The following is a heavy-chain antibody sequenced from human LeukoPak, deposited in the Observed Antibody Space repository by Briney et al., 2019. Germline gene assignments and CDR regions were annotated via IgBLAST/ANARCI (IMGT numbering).Heavy chain of an antibody. J-gene: IGHJ5*02. CDR2: INPSGGST. CDR1: GYTFTSYY. Sequence: GASVKVSCKASGYTFTSYYMHWVRQAPGQGLEWMGIINPSGGSTSYAQKFQGRVTMTRDTSTSTVYMELSSLRSEDTAVYYCARDAPPGAYCSSTSCQNNWFDPWGQGTLVTVSS. D-gene: IGHD2-2*01. CDR3: ARDAPPGAYCSSTSCQNNWFDP. V-gene: IGHV1-46*01.